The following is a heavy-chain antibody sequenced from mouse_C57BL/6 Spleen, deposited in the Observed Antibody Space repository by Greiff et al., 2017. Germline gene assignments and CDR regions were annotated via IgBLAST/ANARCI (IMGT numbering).Heavy chain of an antibody. CDR1: GFSLSTFGMG. J-gene: IGHJ4*01. V-gene: IGHV8-8*01. CDR3: ARTQSSQASYYGLAY. CDR2: IWWGDDK. Sequence: QVTLKESGPGILQPSQTLSLTCSFSGFSLSTFGMGVGWLRQPSGKGLVWLAHIWWGDDKYYNPALNSRLTITNDTSKNQVFLKLANVDTADTATYYCARTQSSQASYYGLAYWGQGTSVTVSA. D-gene: IGHD3-2*02.